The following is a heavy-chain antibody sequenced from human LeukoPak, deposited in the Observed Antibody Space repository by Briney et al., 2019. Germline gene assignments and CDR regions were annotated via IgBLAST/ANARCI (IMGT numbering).Heavy chain of an antibody. V-gene: IGHV4-34*01. D-gene: IGHD1-1*01. CDR1: GGSFSGHS. CDR2: INHSGST. J-gene: IGHJ6*03. Sequence: SETLSLTCAVYGGSFSGHSWSWIRQPPGKGLEWIGEINHSGSTNYNPSLKSRVIISVDTSKNQFSLTLTSVTAADTAVYYCVRHGAQLGIGYYYYYMDVWGKGTMVIVS. CDR3: VRHGAQLGIGYYYYYMDV.